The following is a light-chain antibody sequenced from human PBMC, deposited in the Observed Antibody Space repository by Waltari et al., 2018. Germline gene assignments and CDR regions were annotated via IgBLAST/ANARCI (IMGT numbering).Light chain of an antibody. CDR1: QSLLHSNGYNY. V-gene: IGKV2-28*01. Sequence: DIVMTQSPLSLPVTPGEPASIPCRSSQSLLHSNGYNYLDWKLQKPGQSPQLLIYLGSNRASGVPDRFSGSGSGTDFTLKISRVEAEDVGVYYCMQALQTPRYTFGQGTKLEIK. CDR3: MQALQTPRYT. CDR2: LGS. J-gene: IGKJ2*01.